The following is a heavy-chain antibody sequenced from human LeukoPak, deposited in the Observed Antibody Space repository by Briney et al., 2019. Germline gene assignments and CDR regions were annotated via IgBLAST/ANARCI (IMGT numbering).Heavy chain of an antibody. CDR3: ARGVSSARRYFAY. V-gene: IGHV4-38-2*02. J-gene: IGHJ4*02. CDR1: GYSISSGYF. CDR2: IYQRATV. D-gene: IGHD6-6*01. Sequence: SETLSLTCNVSGYSISSGYFWGWVRQAPGKGLEWIGSIYQRATVHYNPSLKSRVTISLDTSKNQFSLKLSPVTAADTAVYYCARGVSSARRYFAYWGQGTLVTVSS.